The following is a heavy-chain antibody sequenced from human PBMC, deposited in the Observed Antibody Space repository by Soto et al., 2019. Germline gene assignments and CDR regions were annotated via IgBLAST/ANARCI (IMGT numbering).Heavy chain of an antibody. CDR2: IRGSGGST. CDR1: GFTFSSYA. CDR3: AKERTYYYGSGSYHHYGMDV. Sequence: EVQLLESGGGLVQPGGSPRLSCAASGFTFSSYAMSWVRQAPGKGLEWVSSIRGSGGSTQYADSVKGRFTISRDNSKNTLYLQMNSLRAEDTAVYYCAKERTYYYGSGSYHHYGMDVWGQGTTVTVSS. V-gene: IGHV3-23*01. J-gene: IGHJ6*02. D-gene: IGHD3-10*01.